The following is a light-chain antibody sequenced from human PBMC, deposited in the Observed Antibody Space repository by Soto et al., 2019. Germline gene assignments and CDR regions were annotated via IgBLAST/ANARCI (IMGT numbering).Light chain of an antibody. Sequence: QSVLAQPPSASGSAGQSVTISCTGTSSDVGGYNYVSWYQQHPGKAPKLMIYEVSKRPSGVPDRFSGSKSGNTASPTVSGLQPEDEADYYCSSYAGSNKSVFGTGTKVTVL. CDR1: SSDVGGYNY. J-gene: IGLJ1*01. CDR2: EVS. V-gene: IGLV2-8*01. CDR3: SSYAGSNKSV.